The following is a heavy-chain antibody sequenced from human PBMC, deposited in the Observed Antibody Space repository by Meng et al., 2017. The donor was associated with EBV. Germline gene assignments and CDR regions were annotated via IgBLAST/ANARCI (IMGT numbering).Heavy chain of an antibody. CDR2: INPSGGST. J-gene: IGHJ5*02. CDR3: ARNGIAAWGWFDP. CDR1: GYTFTSYY. V-gene: IGHV1-46*01. Sequence: GQLVQLGAGVKKPGASCKVSCKASGYTFTSYYMHWVRKAPGQGLEWMGIINPSGGSTSYAQKFQGRVTMTRDTSTSTVYMELSSLRSEDTAVYYCARNGIAAWGWFDPWGQGTLVTVSS. D-gene: IGHD6-13*01.